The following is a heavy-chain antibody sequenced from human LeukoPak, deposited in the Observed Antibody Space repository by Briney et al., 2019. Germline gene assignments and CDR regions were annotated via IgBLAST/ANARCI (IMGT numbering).Heavy chain of an antibody. Sequence: PSETLSLTCAVYGGAFSSYYWSWIRQPPGKGLEWIGYIYYSGSTNYNPSLKSRVTISVDTSKNQFSLKLSSVTAADTAVYYCERDHGVVIVYFDCWGQGTLVTVSS. J-gene: IGHJ4*02. CDR1: GGAFSSYY. CDR3: ERDHGVVIVYFDC. V-gene: IGHV4-59*12. D-gene: IGHD3-3*01. CDR2: IYYSGST.